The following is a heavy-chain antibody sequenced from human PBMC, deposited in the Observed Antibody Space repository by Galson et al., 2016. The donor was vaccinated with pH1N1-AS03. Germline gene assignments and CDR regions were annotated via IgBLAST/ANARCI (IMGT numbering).Heavy chain of an antibody. CDR3: AREGHTAVAAASFDY. CDR2: ISSNGGST. V-gene: IGHV3-64*01. CDR1: GFTFSTYA. D-gene: IGHD5-18*01. Sequence: SLRLSCAASGFTFSTYAMHWVRQAPGKGLEYLSTISSNGGSTYYANSVKGRFTISRDNSKNTLYLQMGCLRAEDMAVYYCAREGHTAVAAASFDYWGQGTLVTVSS. J-gene: IGHJ4*02.